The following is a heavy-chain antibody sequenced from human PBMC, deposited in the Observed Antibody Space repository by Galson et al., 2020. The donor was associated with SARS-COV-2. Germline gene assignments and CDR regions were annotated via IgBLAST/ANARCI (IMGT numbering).Heavy chain of an antibody. D-gene: IGHD5-12*01. CDR2: IYYSGST. CDR1: GGSISSYY. J-gene: IGHJ4*02. V-gene: IGHV4-59*13. Sequence: SETLSLTCTVSGGSISSYYWSWIRQPPGKGQEWIGYIYYSGSTNYNPSLKSRVTISVDTSKNQFSLKLSSVTAADTAVYYCARDLGVGHGYNWGYWGQGTLVTVSS. CDR3: ARDLGVGHGYNWGY.